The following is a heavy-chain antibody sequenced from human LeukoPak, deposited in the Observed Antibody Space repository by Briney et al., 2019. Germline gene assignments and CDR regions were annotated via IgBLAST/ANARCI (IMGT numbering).Heavy chain of an antibody. Sequence: PGGSLRLSCAASGFTFSDYYMSWIRQAPGKGLEWVSYISSSGSTTYYADSVKGRFTISRDNAKNSLYLQMNSLRAEDTAVYYCAREDKGGSGWYRAFFDYWGQGTLVTVSS. J-gene: IGHJ4*02. CDR1: GFTFSDYY. CDR2: ISSSGSTT. D-gene: IGHD6-19*01. CDR3: AREDKGGSGWYRAFFDY. V-gene: IGHV3-11*04.